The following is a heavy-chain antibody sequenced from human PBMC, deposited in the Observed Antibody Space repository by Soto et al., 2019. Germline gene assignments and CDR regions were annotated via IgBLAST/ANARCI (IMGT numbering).Heavy chain of an antibody. V-gene: IGHV1-18*04. CDR1: GYTFTSYG. CDR2: ISAYNGNT. CDR3: ARTRGVMYYDFWSGRPYYGMDV. J-gene: IGHJ6*02. Sequence: ASVKVSCKASGYTFTSYGISWVRQAPGQGLEWMGWISAYNGNTNYAQKLQGRVTMTTDTSTSTAYMELRSLRSDDTAVYYCARTRGVMYYDFWSGRPYYGMDVWGQGT. D-gene: IGHD3-3*01.